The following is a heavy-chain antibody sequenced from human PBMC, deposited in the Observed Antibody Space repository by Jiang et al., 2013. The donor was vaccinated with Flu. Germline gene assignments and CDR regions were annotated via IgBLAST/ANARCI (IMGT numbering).Heavy chain of an antibody. D-gene: IGHD6-13*01. CDR2: IYYSGST. CDR1: GGSISSYY. J-gene: IGHJ6*02. Sequence: GSGLVKPSETLSLTCTVSGGSISSYYWSWIRQPPGKGLEWIGYIYYSGSTNYNPSLKSRVTISVDTSKNQFSLKLSSVTAADTAVYYCARDYKGPVYGDEEAAAADYYYYYGMDVWGQGTTV. V-gene: IGHV4-59*01. CDR3: ARDYKGPVYGDEEAAAADYYYYYGMDV.